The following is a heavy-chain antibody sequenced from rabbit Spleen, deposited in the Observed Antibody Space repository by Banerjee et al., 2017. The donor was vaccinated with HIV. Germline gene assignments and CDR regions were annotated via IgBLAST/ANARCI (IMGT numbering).Heavy chain of an antibody. CDR1: GFSFSDRDV. CDR2: INASTGKP. V-gene: IGHV1S45*01. Sequence: QEQLEESGGGLVKPEGSLTLTCKASGFSFSDRDVMCWVRQAPGKGLQWIACINASTGKPVYATWASGRFTISRTSSTTVTLRMTSLTVADRATYFCARDLVAVIGWNFNLWGPGTLVTVS. CDR3: ARDLVAVIGWNFNL. J-gene: IGHJ4*01. D-gene: IGHD1-1*01.